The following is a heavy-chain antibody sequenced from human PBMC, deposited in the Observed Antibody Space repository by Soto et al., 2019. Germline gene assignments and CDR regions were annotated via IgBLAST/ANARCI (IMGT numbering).Heavy chain of an antibody. J-gene: IGHJ6*02. Sequence: EVQLVETGGGLIQPGGSLRLSCAASGFTVSSNYMSWVRQAPGKGLEWVSVIYSGGSTYYADSVKGRFTISRDNSKNTLYRQMNSLRAEDTAVYYCARVNYYYYGMDVWGQGTTVTVSS. CDR1: GFTVSSNY. CDR3: ARVNYYYYGMDV. CDR2: IYSGGST. V-gene: IGHV3-53*02.